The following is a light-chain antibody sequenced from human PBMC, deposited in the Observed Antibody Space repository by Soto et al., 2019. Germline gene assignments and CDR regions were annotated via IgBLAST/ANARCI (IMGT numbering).Light chain of an antibody. Sequence: DIQMTQSPSSVSASVGDRLTITCRASQGINTYLAWYQQKPGRAPKLLVSAADTLQSGVPSRFSGSGSGTEFTLTIRSLKPEDFATYSCHQLKGHPLTFGQGTRLEI. CDR2: AAD. CDR3: HQLKGHPLT. CDR1: QGINTY. J-gene: IGKJ5*01. V-gene: IGKV1-9*01.